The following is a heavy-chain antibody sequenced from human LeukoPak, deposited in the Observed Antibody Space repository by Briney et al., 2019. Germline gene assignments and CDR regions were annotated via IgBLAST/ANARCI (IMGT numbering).Heavy chain of an antibody. CDR3: AKDNRYSSIGSGLFDY. CDR1: GFTFSSYG. D-gene: IGHD6-13*01. Sequence: PGGSLRLSCAEPGFTFSSYGMHWVRQAPGKGLEWVAVIWYDGSNKYYADSVKGRFTISRDNSKNTLYLQMNSLRAEDTAVYYCAKDNRYSSIGSGLFDYGGQGTLVTVSS. J-gene: IGHJ4*02. V-gene: IGHV3-33*06. CDR2: IWYDGSNK.